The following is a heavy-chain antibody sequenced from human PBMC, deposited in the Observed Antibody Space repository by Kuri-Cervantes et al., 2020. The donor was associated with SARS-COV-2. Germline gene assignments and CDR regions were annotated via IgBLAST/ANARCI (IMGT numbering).Heavy chain of an antibody. J-gene: IGHJ6*02. V-gene: IGHV3-33*01. Sequence: GESLKISFSASGCTFCSYGMHWVRQAPGKGLEWVAVIWYDGSNKYYADSVKGRFTISRDNSKNTLYLQMNSLRAEDTAVYYCARDPGGDLLLQYYYGMDVWGQGTTVTVSS. CDR3: ARDPGGDLLLQYYYGMDV. D-gene: IGHD2-15*01. CDR2: IWYDGSNK. CDR1: GCTFCSYG.